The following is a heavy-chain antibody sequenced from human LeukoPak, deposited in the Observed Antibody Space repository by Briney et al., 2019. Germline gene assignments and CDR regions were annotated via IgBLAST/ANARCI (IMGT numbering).Heavy chain of an antibody. CDR1: GASISTYY. V-gene: IGHV4-4*07. CDR2: IYSSGST. Sequence: SETLSLTCTVSGASISTYYWSWIRQPAGKGLEWIGSIYSSGSTTYNPSLESRGAISVDMSKNQFSLKLTSLTAADTAVYYCARERGDVFDIWGQGTMVTVSS. J-gene: IGHJ3*02. CDR3: ARERGDVFDI. D-gene: IGHD3-16*01.